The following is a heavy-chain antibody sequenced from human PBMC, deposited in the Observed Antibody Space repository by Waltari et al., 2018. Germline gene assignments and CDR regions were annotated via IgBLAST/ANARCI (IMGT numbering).Heavy chain of an antibody. CDR3: AKDKESIFGVAPFDY. Sequence: EVQLVESGGGLVQPGRSLRLSCAASGFTFDDYAMHWVRQAPGKGLEWVSGISWNSGSIGYADSVKGRFTNSRDNAKNSLYLQMNSLRAEDTALYYCAKDKESIFGVAPFDYWGQGTLVTVSS. V-gene: IGHV3-9*01. CDR1: GFTFDDYA. J-gene: IGHJ4*02. CDR2: ISWNSGSI. D-gene: IGHD3-3*01.